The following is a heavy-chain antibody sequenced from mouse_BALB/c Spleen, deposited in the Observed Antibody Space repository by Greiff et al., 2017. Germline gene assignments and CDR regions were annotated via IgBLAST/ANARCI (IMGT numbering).Heavy chain of an antibody. D-gene: IGHD2-4*01. V-gene: IGHV3-8*02. CDR1: GDSITSGY. Sequence: EVKLQESGPSLVKPSQTLSLTCSVTGDSITSGYWNWIRKFPGNKLEYMGYISYSGSTYYNPSLKSRISITRDTSKNQYYLQLNSVTTEDTATYYCARSDLIYYDYKAWFAYWGQGTLVTVSA. J-gene: IGHJ3*01. CDR2: ISYSGST. CDR3: ARSDLIYYDYKAWFAY.